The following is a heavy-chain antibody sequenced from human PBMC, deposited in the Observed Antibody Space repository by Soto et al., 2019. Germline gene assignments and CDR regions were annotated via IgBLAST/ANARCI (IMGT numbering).Heavy chain of an antibody. CDR1: GGSISSYY. Sequence: SETLSLTCTASGGSISSYYWSWIRQPPGKGLEWIGYIYYSGGTNYNPSLKSRVTISVDTSKNQFSLKLSSVTAADTAVYYCARGYYDFWSGYYTPYYYGMDVWGQGTTVTVSS. CDR2: IYYSGGT. CDR3: ARGYYDFWSGYYTPYYYGMDV. V-gene: IGHV4-59*01. D-gene: IGHD3-3*01. J-gene: IGHJ6*02.